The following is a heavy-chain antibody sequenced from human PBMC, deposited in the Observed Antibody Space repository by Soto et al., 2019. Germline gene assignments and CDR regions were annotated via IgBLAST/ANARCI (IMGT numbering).Heavy chain of an antibody. CDR2: ISGSGGST. D-gene: IGHD3-22*01. J-gene: IGHJ4*02. V-gene: IGHV3-23*01. Sequence: GGSLRLSCAASGFTFSSYAMSWVRQAPGKGLEWVSAISGSGGSTYYADSVKGRFTISRDNSKNTLYLQMNSLRAEDTAVYYCAKYYYDSSGYYSVRYFDYWGQGTLVTVSS. CDR1: GFTFSSYA. CDR3: AKYYYDSSGYYSVRYFDY.